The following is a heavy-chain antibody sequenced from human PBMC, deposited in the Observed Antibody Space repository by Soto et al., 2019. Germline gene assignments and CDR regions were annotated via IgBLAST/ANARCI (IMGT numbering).Heavy chain of an antibody. CDR2: VYHSGST. D-gene: IGHD2-21*01. CDR1: GDSISSTHW. J-gene: IGHJ5*02. CDR3: ATLPPRIVVTVLPIPT. V-gene: IGHV4-4*02. Sequence: QVYLHQSGPGLVKPSGTLSLTCAVSGDSISSTHWWTWVRQTPGKGLEWFGEVYHSGSTSYTPSLKSRVTISVDKSNNQFSLKLTSVTAADTAVYYCATLPPRIVVTVLPIPTWGQGTLVSVSS.